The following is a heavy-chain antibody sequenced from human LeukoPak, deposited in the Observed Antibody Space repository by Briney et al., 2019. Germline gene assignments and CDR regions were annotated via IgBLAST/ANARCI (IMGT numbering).Heavy chain of an antibody. D-gene: IGHD1-14*01. Sequence: GGSLRLSCAASGFTLSSYDMNWVRQAPGKGLECVSYISSTGTIIYYADSVKGRFTISRDNAKNSLYLQMNSLRAEDTAVYYCARDPSPEGLDYWGQGTLVTVSS. CDR1: GFTLSSYD. V-gene: IGHV3-48*03. CDR2: ISSTGTII. J-gene: IGHJ4*02. CDR3: ARDPSPEGLDY.